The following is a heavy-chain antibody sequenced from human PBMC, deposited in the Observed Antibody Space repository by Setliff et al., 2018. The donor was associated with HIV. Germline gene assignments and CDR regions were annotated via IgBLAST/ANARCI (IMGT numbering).Heavy chain of an antibody. CDR3: ARQLPSIAAAGRKGRGAFDI. J-gene: IGHJ3*02. Sequence: ASVKISCKGSGYSFTSYWIGWVRQMPGKGLEWMGIIYPGDSDTRYSPSFQGQVTISADKSISTAYLQWSSLKASDTAMYYCARQLPSIAAAGRKGRGAFDIWGQGTMVTVSS. D-gene: IGHD6-13*01. CDR2: IYPGDSDT. CDR1: GYSFTSYW. V-gene: IGHV5-51*01.